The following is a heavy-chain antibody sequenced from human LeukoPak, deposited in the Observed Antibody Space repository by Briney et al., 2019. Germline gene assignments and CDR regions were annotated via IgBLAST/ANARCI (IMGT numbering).Heavy chain of an antibody. D-gene: IGHD4-17*01. CDR3: ARHRTTVTTSDSHFDY. J-gene: IGHJ4*02. V-gene: IGHV4-39*01. CDR1: GGSISSSSYY. CDR2: IYYSGIT. Sequence: SETLSLXCTVSGGSISSSSYYWGWIRQPPGKGLEWIGRIYYSGITYYNPSLKSRVTISVDTSKNQFSLKLSSVTAADTAVYYCARHRTTVTTSDSHFDYWGQGTLVTVSS.